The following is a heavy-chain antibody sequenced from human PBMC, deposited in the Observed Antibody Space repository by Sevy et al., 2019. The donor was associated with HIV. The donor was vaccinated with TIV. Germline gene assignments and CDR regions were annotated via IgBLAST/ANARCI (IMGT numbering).Heavy chain of an antibody. CDR2: ISGGGGDT. V-gene: IGHV3-23*01. D-gene: IGHD2-2*02. CDR1: GFTFSSNA. J-gene: IGHJ3*02. Sequence: GGSLRLSCEASGFTFSSNAMSWVRQAPGKGLEWVSGISGGGGDTFYADSVKGRFTISRDNSKNTLFLQINSLRAEDTARYYCVKGARYTIPNDAFDIWGQGTMVTVSS. CDR3: VKGARYTIPNDAFDI.